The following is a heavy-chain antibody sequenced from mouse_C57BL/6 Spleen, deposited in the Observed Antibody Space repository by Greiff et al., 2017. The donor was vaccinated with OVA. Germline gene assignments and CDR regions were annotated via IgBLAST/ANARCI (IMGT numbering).Heavy chain of an antibody. V-gene: IGHV1-76*01. J-gene: IGHJ4*01. Sequence: QVQLKQSGAELVRPGAPVKLSCKASGYTFTDYYINWVKQRPGQGLEWIARIYPGSGNTYYNEKFKGKATLTAEKSSSTAYMQLSSLTSEDSAVYFCARSGDDYDDAMDYWGQGTSVTVSS. CDR2: IYPGSGNT. CDR1: GYTFTDYY. CDR3: ARSGDDYDDAMDY. D-gene: IGHD2-4*01.